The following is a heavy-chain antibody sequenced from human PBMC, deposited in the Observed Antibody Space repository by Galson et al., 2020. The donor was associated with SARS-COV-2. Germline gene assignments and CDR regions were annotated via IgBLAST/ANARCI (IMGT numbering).Heavy chain of an antibody. Sequence: ETSETLSLTRSVFGGPVTSYYWSWIRQPPGKGMEWNGYIYYSVSSNYNPSPESRVTISVDPSKHQFSLKLTSVTAADSAVYYCASDYRYFDLWGRGTLVTVSS. CDR2: IYYSVSS. CDR3: ASDYRYFDL. V-gene: IGHV4-59*02. CDR1: GGPVTSYY. J-gene: IGHJ2*01.